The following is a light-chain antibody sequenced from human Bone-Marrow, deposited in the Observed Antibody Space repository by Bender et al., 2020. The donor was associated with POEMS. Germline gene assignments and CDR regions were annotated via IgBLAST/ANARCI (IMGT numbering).Light chain of an antibody. CDR3: SSSAGSDKHVL. V-gene: IGLV1-44*01. CDR1: SSNIGAHA. J-gene: IGLJ2*01. Sequence: QSVLTQPPSASGTPGQRVTISCSGGSSNIGAHAVNWYQHLPGTAPKLLIYSSHRRPSEVPDRFSGSRSVTSASLAISGLQSEDEADYYCSSSAGSDKHVLFGGGTILTVL. CDR2: SSH.